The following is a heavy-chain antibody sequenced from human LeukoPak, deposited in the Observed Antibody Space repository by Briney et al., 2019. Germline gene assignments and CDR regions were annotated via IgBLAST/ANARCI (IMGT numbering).Heavy chain of an antibody. CDR2: INPNSGGT. J-gene: IGHJ3*02. Sequence: APVKVSCKASGYSFTGYYMHWVRQAAGQGLEWMGWINPNSGGTNYAQKFQGRVTMTRDTSITTAYMELSRLRSDDTAIYFCTRDRGQIGGNAYAPYDIWGQGTMVTVSS. D-gene: IGHD4-23*01. V-gene: IGHV1-2*02. CDR1: GYSFTGYY. CDR3: TRDRGQIGGNAYAPYDI.